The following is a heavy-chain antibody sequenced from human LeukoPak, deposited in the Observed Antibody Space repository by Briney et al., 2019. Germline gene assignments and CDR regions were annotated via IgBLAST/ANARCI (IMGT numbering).Heavy chain of an antibody. V-gene: IGHV3-21*01. D-gene: IGHD6-13*01. CDR3: ATSRGSWPDYFDY. J-gene: IGHJ4*02. CDR2: LDSSGAYI. CDR1: GFTFNTYT. Sequence: PGGSLRLSCAASGFTFNTYTMNWARQAPGKGLEWLSSLDSSGAYIFYADSVKGRFIISRDNAKNSLYLQMNSLRAEDTAVYYCATSRGSWPDYFDYWGQGTLVTVSS.